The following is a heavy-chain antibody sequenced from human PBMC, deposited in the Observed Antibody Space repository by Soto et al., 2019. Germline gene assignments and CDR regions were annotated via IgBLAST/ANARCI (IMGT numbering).Heavy chain of an antibody. CDR3: ARLDGDSVLGWYFDL. CDR1: GGSISSYY. J-gene: IGHJ2*01. V-gene: IGHV4-59*08. D-gene: IGHD4-17*01. Sequence: PSETLSLTCTVSGGSISSYYWSWIRQPPGKGLEWIGYTYYSGSTNYNPSLKSRVTISVDTSKNQFSLKLSSVTAADTAVYYCARLDGDSVLGWYFDLWGRGTLVTVSS. CDR2: TYYSGST.